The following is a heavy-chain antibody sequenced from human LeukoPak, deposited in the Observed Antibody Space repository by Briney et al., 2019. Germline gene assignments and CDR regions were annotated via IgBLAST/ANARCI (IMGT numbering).Heavy chain of an antibody. CDR2: INPNSGGT. V-gene: IGHV1-2*02. D-gene: IGHD3-22*01. Sequence: ASVKVSCKASGYTFTGYYMHWVRQAPGQGLEWMGWINPNSGGTNYAQKFQGRVTMTRDTSISTAYMELSRLRSDDTAVYYCARYYDISGYYYYNWFDPWGQGTLVTVSS. CDR1: GYTFTGYY. J-gene: IGHJ5*02. CDR3: ARYYDISGYYYYNWFDP.